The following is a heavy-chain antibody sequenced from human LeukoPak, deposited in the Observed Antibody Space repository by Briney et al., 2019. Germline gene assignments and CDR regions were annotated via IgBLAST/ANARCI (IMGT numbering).Heavy chain of an antibody. V-gene: IGHV3-30*15. CDR3: TRDRWNFEREHFEY. Sequence: GRSLRLSCAASGFTFGSYAMHWVRQTPGKGLEWVAVISYDGSKKYYADSVKGRFTISRDNSKSTLYLQMSSLRVEDTAVFYCTRDRWNFEREHFEYWGQGTLVTGSS. J-gene: IGHJ4*02. D-gene: IGHD4-23*01. CDR2: ISYDGSKK. CDR1: GFTFGSYA.